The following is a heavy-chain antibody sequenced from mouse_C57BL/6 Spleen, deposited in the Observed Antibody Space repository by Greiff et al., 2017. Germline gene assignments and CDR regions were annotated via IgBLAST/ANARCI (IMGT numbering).Heavy chain of an antibody. CDR2: IYPGDGDT. V-gene: IGHV1-82*01. Sequence: QVQLKQSGPELVKPGASVKISCKASGYAFSSSWMNWVKQRPGKGLEWIGRIYPGDGDTNYNGKFKGKATLTADKSSSTAYMQLSSLTSEDSAVYFCARWYYYGSSYEYYVDYWGQSTTLTVSS. J-gene: IGHJ2*01. D-gene: IGHD1-1*01. CDR1: GYAFSSSW. CDR3: ARWYYYGSSYEYYVDY.